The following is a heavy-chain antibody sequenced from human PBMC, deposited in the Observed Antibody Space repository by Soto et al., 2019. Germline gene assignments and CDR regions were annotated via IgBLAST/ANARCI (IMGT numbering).Heavy chain of an antibody. CDR3: AGSGSTISCSGGSCYSWAFDI. Sequence: GGSLRLSCAASGFTFSSYEMNWVRQAPGKGLEWVSYISSSGSTIYYADSVKGRFTISRDNAKNSLYLQMNSLRAEVPAVYFCAGSGSTISCSGGSCYSWAFDIWGQGTMVTVSS. CDR1: GFTFSSYE. V-gene: IGHV3-48*03. CDR2: ISSSGSTI. J-gene: IGHJ3*02. D-gene: IGHD2-15*01.